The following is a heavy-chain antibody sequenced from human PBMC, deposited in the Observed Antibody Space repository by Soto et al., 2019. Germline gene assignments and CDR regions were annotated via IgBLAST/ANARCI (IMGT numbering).Heavy chain of an antibody. D-gene: IGHD1-26*01. CDR1: GGTFSSYT. J-gene: IGHJ4*02. V-gene: IGHV1-69*08. CDR2: IIPILGIA. CDR3: AREGDGSYAFDY. Sequence: QVQLVQSGAEVKKPGSSVKVSCKASGGTFSSYTISWVRQAPGQGLEWMGRIIPILGIANYAQKFQGRVTITADKTTSTAKMELSSLRSEDTAVYYCAREGDGSYAFDYWGQGTLVTVSS.